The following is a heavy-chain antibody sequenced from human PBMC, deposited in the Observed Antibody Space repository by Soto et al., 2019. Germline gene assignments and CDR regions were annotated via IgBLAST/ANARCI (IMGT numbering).Heavy chain of an antibody. J-gene: IGHJ6*03. Sequence: QLQLQESGPGLVKPSETLSLTCTVSGGSISSSSYYWGWIRQPPGKGLEWIGSIYYSGSTYYNPSLVSRVTISVDTSKNQFSLKLSSVTAADTAVYYCASPALLTGYTSYYYYYMDVWGKGTTVTVSS. CDR1: GGSISSSSYY. CDR2: IYYSGST. D-gene: IGHD3-9*01. V-gene: IGHV4-39*01. CDR3: ASPALLTGYTSYYYYYMDV.